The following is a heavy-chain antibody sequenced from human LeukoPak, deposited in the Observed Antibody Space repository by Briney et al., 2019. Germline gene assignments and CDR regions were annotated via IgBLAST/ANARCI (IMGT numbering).Heavy chain of an antibody. Sequence: ASVKVSCKASGYTFTSYDINWVRQATGQGLEWMGWMNPNSGNTGYAQKFQGRVTMTRNTSISTAYMELSSLRSEDTAVYYCATELAFFIVGATDHVWGQGTTVTVSS. D-gene: IGHD1-26*01. V-gene: IGHV1-8*01. CDR3: ATELAFFIVGATDHV. CDR1: GYTFTSYD. J-gene: IGHJ6*02. CDR2: MNPNSGNT.